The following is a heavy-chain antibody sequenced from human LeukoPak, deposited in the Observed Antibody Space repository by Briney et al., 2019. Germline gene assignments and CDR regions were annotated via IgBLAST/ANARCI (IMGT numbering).Heavy chain of an antibody. Sequence: SETLSLTCAVYGGSFSGCYWSWIRQPPGKGLEWIGEINHSGSTNYNPSLKSRVTISVDTSKNQFSLKLSSVTAADTAVYYCARGRGRMVPPLRAFDIWGQGTMVTVSS. D-gene: IGHD2-2*01. CDR2: INHSGST. J-gene: IGHJ3*02. CDR1: GGSFSGCY. V-gene: IGHV4-34*01. CDR3: ARGRGRMVPPLRAFDI.